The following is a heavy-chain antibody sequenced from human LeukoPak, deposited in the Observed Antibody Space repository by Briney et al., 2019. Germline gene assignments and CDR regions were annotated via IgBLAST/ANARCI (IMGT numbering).Heavy chain of an antibody. D-gene: IGHD3-10*01. CDR1: GGSFSGYY. Sequence: PSETLSLTCAVYGGSFSGYYWSWIRQPPGKGLEWVSGIGGSGNNTYYADSVKGRFTISRDNSKNTLYLQMNSLRAEDTAVYYCARKAGYYYGSGDHWGQGTLVTVSS. J-gene: IGHJ4*02. CDR3: ARKAGYYYGSGDH. V-gene: IGHV3-23*01. CDR2: IGGSGNNT.